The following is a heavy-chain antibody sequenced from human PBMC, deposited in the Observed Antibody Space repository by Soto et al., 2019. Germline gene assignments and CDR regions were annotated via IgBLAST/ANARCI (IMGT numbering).Heavy chain of an antibody. V-gene: IGHV3-23*01. CDR3: AKENGYSSSWFECDY. D-gene: IGHD6-13*01. Sequence: EVQLLESGGGLVQPGGSLRLSCAASGFTFSSYAMSWVRQAPGTGLEWVSAISGSGGSTYYADSVKGRFTISRDNSKNTLSLQMNSLRAEDTAVYYCAKENGYSSSWFECDYWGQGTLVTVSS. J-gene: IGHJ4*02. CDR1: GFTFSSYA. CDR2: ISGSGGST.